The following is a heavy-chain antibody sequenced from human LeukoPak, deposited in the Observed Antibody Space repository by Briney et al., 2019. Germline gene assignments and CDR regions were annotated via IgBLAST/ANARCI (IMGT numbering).Heavy chain of an antibody. CDR1: GFTFSSYN. CDR2: ISSSSGYI. CDR3: ARAPTFSGWFDY. D-gene: IGHD6-19*01. V-gene: IGHV3-21*01. Sequence: GGSLRLSCAPSGFTFSSYNMNWVRQAPGKGLDWVSSISSSSGYIYYADSLKGRFTISRDNAKSSLYLQMNSLRAEDTAVYYCARAPTFSGWFDYWGQGTLVTVSS. J-gene: IGHJ4*02.